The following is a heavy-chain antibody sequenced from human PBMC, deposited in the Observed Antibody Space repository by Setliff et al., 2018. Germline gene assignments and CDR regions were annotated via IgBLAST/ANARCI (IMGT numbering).Heavy chain of an antibody. V-gene: IGHV4-59*01. J-gene: IGHJ4*02. D-gene: IGHD6-19*01. Sequence: SETLSLTCIVSGDSISGYFWSWIRQAPGKGLEWIGYIQKRGSTTTKYNPSLGSRISMSIDTSKNQFSLQLSSVSDGDTALYYCARDQFSSGWYGPPESYFDCWGQGIQVTVSS. CDR2: IQKRGSTTT. CDR3: ARDQFSSGWYGPPESYFDC. CDR1: GDSISGYF.